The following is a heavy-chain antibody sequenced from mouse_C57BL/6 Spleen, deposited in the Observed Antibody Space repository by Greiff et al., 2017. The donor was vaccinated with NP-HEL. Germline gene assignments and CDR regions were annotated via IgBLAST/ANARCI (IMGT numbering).Heavy chain of an antibody. V-gene: IGHV5-17*01. CDR3: ARKLGLYAMDY. J-gene: IGHJ4*01. Sequence: EVKLQESGGGLVKPGGSLKLSCAASGFTFSDYGMHWVRQAPEKGLEWVAYISSGSSTIYYADTVKGRFTISRDNAKNTLFLQMTSLRSEDTAKYYCARKLGLYAMDYWGQGTSVTVSS. CDR1: GFTFSDYG. D-gene: IGHD4-1*01. CDR2: ISSGSSTI.